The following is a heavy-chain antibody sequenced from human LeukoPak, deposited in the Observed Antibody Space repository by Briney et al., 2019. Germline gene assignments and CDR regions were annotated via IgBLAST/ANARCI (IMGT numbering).Heavy chain of an antibody. CDR1: GFTFDNYA. CDR2: ITGSGRDT. J-gene: IGHJ4*02. V-gene: IGHV3-23*01. CDR3: AKDALFTDYALDY. D-gene: IGHD4-17*01. Sequence: PGGSLRLSCVASGFTFDNYAMSWVRQAPGKGLEWVSAITGSGRDTYHADSVKGRFTISRDNSKNTLYLQMNSLRAEDTAVYYCAKDALFTDYALDYWGQGTLVTVSS.